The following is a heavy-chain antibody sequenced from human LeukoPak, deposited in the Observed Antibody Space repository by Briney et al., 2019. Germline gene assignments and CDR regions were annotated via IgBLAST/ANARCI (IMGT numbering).Heavy chain of an antibody. V-gene: IGHV3-11*06. CDR2: ISSSSSYT. CDR1: GFTFSDYY. D-gene: IGHD3-10*01. Sequence: GGSLRLSCAASGFTFSDYYMSWIRQAPGKGLEWVSYISSSSSYTNYADSVKGRFTISRDIAKNSLYPQMNSLRAEDTAVYYCASGKLWFGELSSFDYWGQGTLVTVSS. J-gene: IGHJ4*02. CDR3: ASGKLWFGELSSFDY.